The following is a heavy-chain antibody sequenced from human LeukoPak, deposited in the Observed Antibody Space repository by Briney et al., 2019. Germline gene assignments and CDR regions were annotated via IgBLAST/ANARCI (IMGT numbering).Heavy chain of an antibody. V-gene: IGHV3-23*01. J-gene: IGHJ4*02. CDR3: AKGHIDRSDRFDY. CDR1: GFIFRTYS. Sequence: PGGSLRLSCVTSGFIFRTYSMTWVRQAPGKGLEWVSIISNSGDATFYADSVKGRFTISRDNSKNTVYLQMDSLRVDETAVYYCAKGHIDRSDRFDYWGQGTLVTVSS. D-gene: IGHD3-9*01. CDR2: ISNSGDAT.